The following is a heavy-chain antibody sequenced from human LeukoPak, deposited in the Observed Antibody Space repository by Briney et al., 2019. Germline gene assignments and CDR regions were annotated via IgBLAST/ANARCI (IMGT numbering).Heavy chain of an antibody. CDR3: ATHSYGVPTDGAFDI. V-gene: IGHV5-51*01. Sequence: GDSLKISCKGSGYSFTSYWIGWVRQMPGKGLEWMGIIYPGDSDTRYSPSFQGQVTITADKSISTAYLQWSSLKASDTAMYYCATHSYGVPTDGAFDIWGQGTMVTVSS. CDR1: GYSFTSYW. D-gene: IGHD4-17*01. J-gene: IGHJ3*02. CDR2: IYPGDSDT.